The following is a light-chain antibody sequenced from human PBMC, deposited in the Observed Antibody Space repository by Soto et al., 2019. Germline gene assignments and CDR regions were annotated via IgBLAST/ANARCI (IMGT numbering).Light chain of an antibody. V-gene: IGKV1-5*01. Sequence: GDRVTITCRASQSISSWLAWYQQKPGKAPKLLIYDASSLESGVPSRFSGSGSETDFTLTISSLQPEDFATYFCLQDFNYPWTFGQGTKVDIK. CDR3: LQDFNYPWT. CDR2: DAS. J-gene: IGKJ1*01. CDR1: QSISSW.